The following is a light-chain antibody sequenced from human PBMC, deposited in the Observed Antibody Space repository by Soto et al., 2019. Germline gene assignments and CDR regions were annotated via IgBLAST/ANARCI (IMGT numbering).Light chain of an antibody. CDR3: STWDDSLNAVL. CDR2: YNN. V-gene: IGLV1-44*01. J-gene: IGLJ2*01. Sequence: QSVLTQPPSASGTPGQRVSMSCSGSSSNIGSNTVNWYQQFPGTAPKLLIYYNNQRPSGVPDRFSGSKSGTSASLAISGLQSDDEADYYCSTWDDSLNAVLFGGGTKLTVL. CDR1: SSNIGSNT.